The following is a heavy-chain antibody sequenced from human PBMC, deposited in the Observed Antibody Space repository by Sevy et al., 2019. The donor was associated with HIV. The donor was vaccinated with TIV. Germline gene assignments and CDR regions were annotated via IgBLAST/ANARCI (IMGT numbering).Heavy chain of an antibody. D-gene: IGHD5-18*01. CDR3: ARGKSGYGYALNY. Sequence: GGSLRLSCAASGFTVNSNYMTWVRQAPGKGLEGVSVIHSDDTTYHADSVKDRFTISRDNFKNTLYLHVSSLRAEDTAVYYCARGKSGYGYALNYWGQGTLVTVS. V-gene: IGHV3-66*01. CDR1: GFTVNSNY. CDR2: IHSDDTT. J-gene: IGHJ4*02.